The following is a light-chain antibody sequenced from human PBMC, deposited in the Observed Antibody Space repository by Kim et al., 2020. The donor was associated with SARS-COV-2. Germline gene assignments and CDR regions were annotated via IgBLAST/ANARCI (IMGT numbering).Light chain of an antibody. J-gene: IGKJ5*01. CDR3: QQSKNFPIT. V-gene: IGKV1-33*01. Sequence: DIQMTQSPSSLSASVGDRVTISCLASQDIGKHLNWYQQKPGKAPKVLIYDASNLEIGAPSRFSGSGSGTDFSFTISNLQPEDMATYYCQQSKNFPITFGQGTRLEIE. CDR1: QDIGKH. CDR2: DAS.